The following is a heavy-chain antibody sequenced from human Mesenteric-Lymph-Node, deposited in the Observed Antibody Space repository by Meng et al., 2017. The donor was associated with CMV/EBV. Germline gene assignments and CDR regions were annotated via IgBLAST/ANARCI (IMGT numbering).Heavy chain of an antibody. CDR1: GYTFSSYA. D-gene: IGHD3-16*01. V-gene: IGHV1-3*04. Sequence: QVQLVQSRAEVEKPGASVKVSCKASGYTFSSYAMHWVRQAPGQRLEWMGWINIVEDKTKTSQNVQGRVTLTRDTSANKAYMELSSLSSDDTDEYYCARTNNWGFDYWGQGTLVTVSS. J-gene: IGHJ4*02. CDR2: INIVEDKT. CDR3: ARTNNWGFDY.